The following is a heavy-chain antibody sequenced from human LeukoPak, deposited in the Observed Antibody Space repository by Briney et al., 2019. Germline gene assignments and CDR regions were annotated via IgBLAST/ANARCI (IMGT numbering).Heavy chain of an antibody. CDR3: ARHIPSFFGYYYYYMDV. Sequence: PSETLSLTCTVSGGSISSYYWSWIRQPPGKGLEWIGNIYYSGSTNYNPSLKSRVTISVDTSKNQFSLKLSSVTAADTAVYYCARHIPSFFGYYYYYMDVWGKGTTVTISS. CDR1: GGSISSYY. J-gene: IGHJ6*03. V-gene: IGHV4-59*08. D-gene: IGHD3-3*02. CDR2: IYYSGST.